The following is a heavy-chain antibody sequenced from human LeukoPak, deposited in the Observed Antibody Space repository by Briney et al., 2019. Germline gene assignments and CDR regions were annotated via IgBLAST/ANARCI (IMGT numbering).Heavy chain of an antibody. D-gene: IGHD6-13*01. J-gene: IGHJ5*02. CDR1: GGSISSSNYY. V-gene: IGHV4-39*01. Sequence: SETLSLTCTVSGGSISSSNYYCGWIRQPPGKGLEWIGSIYYSGSTYCNPSLKSRVTISVDTSENQFSLKLSSVTAADTAVYYCARKGSSSWYGNWFDPWGQGTLVTVSS. CDR2: IYYSGST. CDR3: ARKGSSSWYGNWFDP.